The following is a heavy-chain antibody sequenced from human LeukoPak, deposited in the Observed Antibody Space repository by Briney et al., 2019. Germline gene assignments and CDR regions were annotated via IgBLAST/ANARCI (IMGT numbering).Heavy chain of an antibody. D-gene: IGHD6-13*01. CDR1: GGSISSYY. CDR2: IYYSGST. Sequence: PSETLSLTCTVSGGSISSYYWSWIRQHPGKGLEWIGYIYYSGSTYYNPSLKSRVTISVDTSKNQFSLKLSSVTAADTAVYYCARAFRHSSRWFDPWGQGTLVTVSS. CDR3: ARAFRHSSRWFDP. J-gene: IGHJ5*02. V-gene: IGHV4-59*06.